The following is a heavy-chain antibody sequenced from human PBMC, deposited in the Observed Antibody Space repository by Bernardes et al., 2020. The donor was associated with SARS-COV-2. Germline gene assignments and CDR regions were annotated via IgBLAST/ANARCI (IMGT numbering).Heavy chain of an antibody. J-gene: IGHJ4*02. CDR3: ARVEGFCSGGTCFSLFYFDH. CDR1: GYTYTNYG. Sequence: ASVKVSCKASGYTYTNYGIGWVRQAPGHGLEWLGWTSGYNGNTNYARHLQGRITMTSDLSTKTAFMELRRLRSDDTALYYCARVEGFCSGGTCFSLFYFDHWGQGTLVSVSS. D-gene: IGHD2-15*01. CDR2: TSGYNGNT. V-gene: IGHV1-18*04.